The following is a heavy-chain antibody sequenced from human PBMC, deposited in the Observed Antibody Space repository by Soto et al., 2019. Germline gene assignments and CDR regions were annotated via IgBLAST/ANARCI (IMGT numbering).Heavy chain of an antibody. V-gene: IGHV3-53*01. Sequence: GGSLRLSCAASGFTVSSNYMSWVRQAPGKGLEWVSVIYSGGSTYYADSVKGRFTISRENSKNTLYLKMNSLRAEDTAVYYCARSYSSGWAGHYYYGMDVWGQGTTVTVSS. CDR2: IYSGGST. D-gene: IGHD6-19*01. CDR1: GFTVSSNY. CDR3: ARSYSSGWAGHYYYGMDV. J-gene: IGHJ6*02.